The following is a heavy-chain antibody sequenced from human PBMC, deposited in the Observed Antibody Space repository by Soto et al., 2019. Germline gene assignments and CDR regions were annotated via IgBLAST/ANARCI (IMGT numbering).Heavy chain of an antibody. J-gene: IGHJ5*01. Sequence: GASVKVSCKASGYTFTSYAMHWVRQAPGQRLEWMGWINAGNGNTKYSQKFQGRVTITRDTSASTAYMELSSLRSEDTAVYYCARAAYYYDSSGYYPGDSWGQGSLVTVSS. CDR3: ARAAYYYDSSGYYPGDS. CDR2: INAGNGNT. D-gene: IGHD3-22*01. V-gene: IGHV1-3*01. CDR1: GYTFTSYA.